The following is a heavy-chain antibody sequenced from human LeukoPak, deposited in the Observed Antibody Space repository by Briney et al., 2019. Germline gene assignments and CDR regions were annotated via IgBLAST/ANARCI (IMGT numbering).Heavy chain of an antibody. CDR2: INADDGNT. D-gene: IGHD2-2*01. J-gene: IGHJ5*02. CDR1: GYTFTTYA. V-gene: IGHV1-3*01. CDR3: ARGIVVQPSANWSDP. Sequence: GASVKVSCKTSGYTFTTYAIHWVRQAPGQRLEWMGLINADDGNTRYSQRFQGRVTITRDTSANTAYMELSSLRFEDTAVYYCARGIVVQPSANWSDPWGQGTPVTVSS.